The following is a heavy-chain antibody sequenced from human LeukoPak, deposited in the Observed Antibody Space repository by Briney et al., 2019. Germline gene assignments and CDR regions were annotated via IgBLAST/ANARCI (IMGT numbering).Heavy chain of an antibody. CDR2: ISRDGGNT. CDR1: GLTSDDYT. CDR3: AKGDGYNGCFDI. D-gene: IGHD5-24*01. J-gene: IGHJ4*02. Sequence: GGSLRLSCAASGLTSDDYTMHWVRQPPGKGLEWVSFISRDGGNTYYADSVRGRFTISRDNSKNSLSLEMSSLTSDDTALYYCAKGDGYNGCFDIWGQGTLVTVSS. V-gene: IGHV3-43*01.